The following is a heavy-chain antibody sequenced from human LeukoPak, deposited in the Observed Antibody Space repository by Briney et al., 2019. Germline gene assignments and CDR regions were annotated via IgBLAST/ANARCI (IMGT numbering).Heavy chain of an antibody. Sequence: SETLSLTCTVSGGSISSSTYYWGWIRQPPGKGLEWFGSIYSSRSTCSNPSRHRRVTPSVHPSKTQISLHLGPVPAADTPVYYSARHSWYASGTIGYWGQGTLVAVCS. CDR3: ARHSWYASGTIGY. D-gene: IGHD1-14*01. V-gene: IGHV4-39*01. CDR1: GGSISSSTYY. CDR2: IYSSRST. J-gene: IGHJ4*02.